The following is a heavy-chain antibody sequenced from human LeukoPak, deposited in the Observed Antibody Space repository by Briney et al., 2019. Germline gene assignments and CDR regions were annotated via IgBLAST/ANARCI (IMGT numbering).Heavy chain of an antibody. V-gene: IGHV4-61*01. Sequence: PSETLSLTCSVAGVSVSSGISYWSWIRQPPGEGLEWIGYISYSGSTKYNPSLKSRVTISVVTSKNQFSLKVSSLTAADTAVYYCARLGALHDALAVWGQGTLVTVSS. CDR1: GVSVSSGISY. CDR2: ISYSGST. J-gene: IGHJ3*01. CDR3: ARLGALHDALAV. D-gene: IGHD3-16*01.